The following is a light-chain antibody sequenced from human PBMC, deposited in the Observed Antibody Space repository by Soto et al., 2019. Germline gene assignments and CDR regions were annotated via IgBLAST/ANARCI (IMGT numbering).Light chain of an antibody. V-gene: IGKV1-9*01. J-gene: IGKJ4*01. CDR1: QDIAIY. CDR2: AAS. CDR3: LQLRMYPST. Sequence: IPLTQSPSSLSASVGDRVTITCRASQDIAIYLAWYQQKPGEAPKLLIYAASTLYGGVPSRFSGSGSGTDFALTITSLQAEDFATYYCLQLRMYPSTFGGGTKVEI.